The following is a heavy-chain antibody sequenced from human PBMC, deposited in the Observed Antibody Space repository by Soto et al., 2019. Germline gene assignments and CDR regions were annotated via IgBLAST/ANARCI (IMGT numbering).Heavy chain of an antibody. CDR2: ISGSGGST. D-gene: IGHD3-22*01. CDR1: GFTFSSYA. Sequence: GGSLRLSCAASGFTFSSYAMSWVRHAPGKGLEWVSAISGSGGSTYYADSVKGRFTISRDNSKNTLYLQMNSLRAEDTAVYYCAKGYDSSGYYPPAPWGQGTLVTAPQ. CDR3: AKGYDSSGYYPPAP. J-gene: IGHJ5*02. V-gene: IGHV3-23*01.